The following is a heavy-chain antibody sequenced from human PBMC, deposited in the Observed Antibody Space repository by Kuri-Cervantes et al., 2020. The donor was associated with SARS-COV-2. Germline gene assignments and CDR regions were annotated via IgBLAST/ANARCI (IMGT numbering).Heavy chain of an antibody. D-gene: IGHD2-21*01. CDR1: GYTFTSYY. V-gene: IGHV1-46*01. CDR3: YCAPKEGFDS. Sequence: ASVKVSCKASGYTFTSYYMHWVRQAPGQGLEWVGIINPSGGSTSYAQKFQGRVTMTRDTSTSTVYMELSSLTSEDTAIYYCYCAPKEGFDSWGQGTLVTVSS. CDR2: INPSGGST. J-gene: IGHJ4*02.